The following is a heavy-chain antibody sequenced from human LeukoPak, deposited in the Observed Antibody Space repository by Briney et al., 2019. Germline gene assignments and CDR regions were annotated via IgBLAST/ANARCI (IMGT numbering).Heavy chain of an antibody. J-gene: IGHJ4*02. V-gene: IGHV3-48*03. CDR2: ISSSGDTV. D-gene: IGHD6-19*01. CDR1: GFTFSSYE. CDR3: ARDGSFTSGSYFDS. Sequence: GGSLRLSCVASGFTFSSYEMNWVRKAPGKGPEWDSYISSSGDTVFYGYSLKGRFTISRDNARNSVYLQMNNLRVEDTAVYYCARDGSFTSGSYFDSWGQGTLVAVSS.